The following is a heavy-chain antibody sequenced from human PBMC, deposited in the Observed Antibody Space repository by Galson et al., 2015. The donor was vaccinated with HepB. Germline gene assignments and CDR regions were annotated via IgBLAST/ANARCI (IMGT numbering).Heavy chain of an antibody. J-gene: IGHJ6*02. CDR3: ARVKRGEWYSFYYYGMDV. Sequence: SLRLSCAASGFSFSGSWMSWVRQAPGKGLEWVANIKQDASEKYYVDSVEGRFAIPRDNAKTSLYLQMNSLGAEDTAVYYCARVKRGEWYSFYYYGMDVWGRGTTVTVSS. D-gene: IGHD3-10*01. CDR1: GFSFSGSW. V-gene: IGHV3-7*03. CDR2: IKQDASEK.